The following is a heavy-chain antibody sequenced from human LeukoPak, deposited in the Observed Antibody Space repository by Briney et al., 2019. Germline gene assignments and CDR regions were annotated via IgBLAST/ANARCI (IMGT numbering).Heavy chain of an antibody. J-gene: IGHJ4*02. V-gene: IGHV5-51*01. D-gene: IGHD3-22*01. CDR3: AREAPVDYDSSGYYYPFDY. Sequence: GESLKISCKGSGYSFTSYWIGWVRPMPGKGLEWMGIIYPGDSDTRYSPSFQGQVTISADKSISTAYLQWSSLKASDTAMYYCAREAPVDYDSSGYYYPFDYWGQGTLVTVSS. CDR1: GYSFTSYW. CDR2: IYPGDSDT.